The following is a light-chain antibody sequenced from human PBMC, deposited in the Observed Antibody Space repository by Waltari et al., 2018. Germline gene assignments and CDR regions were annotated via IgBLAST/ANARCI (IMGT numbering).Light chain of an antibody. CDR3: QHYVSLPAT. Sequence: EIVLTQSPGTLFLSPGEGATLSSRASQRVSRTLAWYQQKPGQAPRLLIYGASSRATGIPDRFSGSGSGTDFSLTISRLEPDDSAVYFCQHYVSLPATFGQGTKVEIK. CDR1: QRVSRT. CDR2: GAS. V-gene: IGKV3-20*01. J-gene: IGKJ1*01.